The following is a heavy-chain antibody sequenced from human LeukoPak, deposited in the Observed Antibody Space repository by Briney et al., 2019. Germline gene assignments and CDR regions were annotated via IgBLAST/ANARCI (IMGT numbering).Heavy chain of an antibody. Sequence: PSETLSLTCTVSGGSISSGDYYWSWIRQPPGKGLEWIGYIYYSGSTYYNPSLKSRVTISVDTSKNQFSLKLSSVTAADTAVYYCARVYSSRWYVDYWGQGTLVTVSS. CDR2: IYYSGST. CDR3: ARVYSSRWYVDY. CDR1: GGSISSGDYY. D-gene: IGHD6-13*01. J-gene: IGHJ4*02. V-gene: IGHV4-30-4*08.